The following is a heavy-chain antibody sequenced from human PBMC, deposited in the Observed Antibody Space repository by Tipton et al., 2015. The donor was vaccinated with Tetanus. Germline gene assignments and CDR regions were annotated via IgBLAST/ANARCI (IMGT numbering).Heavy chain of an antibody. D-gene: IGHD5-24*01. Sequence: QSGAEVKKPGASVKVSCKASGYTFTRYGISWVRQARGQGLEWMGWIDTDNGKANYAQRFQDRVTMTTDASSSTVYMELRSLRSEDTAVYYCAREAVRWLQPTGIFDIWGQGTVITVSS. CDR1: GYTFTRYG. CDR3: AREAVRWLQPTGIFDI. J-gene: IGHJ3*02. V-gene: IGHV1-18*01. CDR2: IDTDNGKA.